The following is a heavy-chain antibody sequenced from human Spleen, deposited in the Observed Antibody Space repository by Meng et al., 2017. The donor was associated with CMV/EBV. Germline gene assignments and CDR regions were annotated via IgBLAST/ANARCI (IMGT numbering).Heavy chain of an antibody. D-gene: IGHD1-1*01. CDR2: VSASGGRT. CDR3: ARGPGNYYYGMDV. CDR1: GFTFSNFA. Sequence: GESLKISCAASGFTFSNFAMSWVRQAPGKGLEWVAGVSASGGRTNYADSVKGRFTISRDNAKNTLFLQMNSLRAEDTAVYYCARGPGNYYYGMDVWGQGTTVTVSS. J-gene: IGHJ6*02. V-gene: IGHV3-23*01.